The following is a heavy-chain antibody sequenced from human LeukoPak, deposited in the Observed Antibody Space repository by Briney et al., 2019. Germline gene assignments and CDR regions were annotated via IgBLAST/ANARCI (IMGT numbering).Heavy chain of an antibody. CDR1: GYTFTSYG. V-gene: IGHV1-18*01. J-gene: IGHJ4*02. D-gene: IGHD6-13*01. Sequence: SVKVSCKASGYTFTSYGISWVRQAPGQGLEWMGWISAYNGNTNYAQKLQGRVTMTRDTSTSTVYMELSSLRSEDTAVYYCARGEAAAGTTTVRYFDYWGQEPLVTVSS. CDR3: ARGEAAAGTTTVRYFDY. CDR2: ISAYNGNT.